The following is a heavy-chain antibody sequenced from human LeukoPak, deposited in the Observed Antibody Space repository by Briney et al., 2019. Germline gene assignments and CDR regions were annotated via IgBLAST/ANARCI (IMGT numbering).Heavy chain of an antibody. V-gene: IGHV3-66*01. Sequence: PGRSLRLSCAASGFTVSTNYMSWVRQAPGKGLEWVSVLYTDGHTYYADSVKGRFTISRDNSMNTLYLQMNSLRAEDTAVYYCARDRPGGSYLDFDYWGQGTLVTVSS. CDR1: GFTVSTNY. D-gene: IGHD1-26*01. CDR3: ARDRPGGSYLDFDY. CDR2: LYTDGHT. J-gene: IGHJ4*02.